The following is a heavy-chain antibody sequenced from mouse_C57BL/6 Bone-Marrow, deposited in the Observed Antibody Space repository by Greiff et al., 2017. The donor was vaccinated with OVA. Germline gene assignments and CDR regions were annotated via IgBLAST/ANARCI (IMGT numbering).Heavy chain of an antibody. V-gene: IGHV5-16*01. D-gene: IGHD2-3*01. CDR1: GFTFSDYY. CDR3: ARRLLRGAMDY. CDR2: INYDGSST. J-gene: IGHJ4*01. Sequence: EVKLVESEGGLVQPGSSMKLSCTASGFTFSDYYMAWVRQVPEKGLEWVANINYDGSSTYYLDSLKSRFIISRDNAKNILYLQMSSLKSEDTATYYCARRLLRGAMDYWGQGTSVTVSS.